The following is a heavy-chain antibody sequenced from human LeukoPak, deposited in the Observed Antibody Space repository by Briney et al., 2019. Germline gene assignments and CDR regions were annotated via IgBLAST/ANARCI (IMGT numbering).Heavy chain of an antibody. CDR3: ARPTGSYYSWFDP. Sequence: GESLKISCKGSGYSFNTYWIGWVRQMPGKGLEWMGIIYPGDSDTKYSPSFQGQVTISADKSISTAYLQWSSLKASDTAMYYCARPTGSYYSWFDPWGQGTLVTVSS. CDR2: IYPGDSDT. CDR1: GYSFNTYW. D-gene: IGHD3-10*01. V-gene: IGHV5-51*01. J-gene: IGHJ5*02.